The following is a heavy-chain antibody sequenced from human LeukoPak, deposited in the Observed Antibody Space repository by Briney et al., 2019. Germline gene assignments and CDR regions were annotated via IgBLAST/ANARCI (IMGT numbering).Heavy chain of an antibody. J-gene: IGHJ3*02. Sequence: GASVKVLQGIWIHLHQLLYALGATGPGQGLEWMGIINPSGGSTSYAQKFQGRVTMTRDMSTSTVYMELSSLRSEDTAVYYCARGTGTNDAFDIWGQGTMVTVSS. V-gene: IGHV1-46*01. CDR1: IHLHQLL. D-gene: IGHD1-7*01. CDR2: INPSGGST. CDR3: ARGTGTNDAFDI.